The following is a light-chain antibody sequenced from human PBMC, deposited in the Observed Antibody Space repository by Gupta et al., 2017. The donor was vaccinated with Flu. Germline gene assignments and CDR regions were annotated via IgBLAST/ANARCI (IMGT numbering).Light chain of an antibody. CDR3: HQSSSLPIT. V-gene: IGKV6-21*01. CDR1: ESVGRS. Sequence: EIVLTQSPNFQSVTPKDAVTITCRASESVGRSLHWYQQKAGQSPKLLIKSASQSLSGVPSRLSGGGSGTDFTLTINSRESEDAATYYGHQSSSLPITFGGGTKVE. J-gene: IGKJ4*01. CDR2: SAS.